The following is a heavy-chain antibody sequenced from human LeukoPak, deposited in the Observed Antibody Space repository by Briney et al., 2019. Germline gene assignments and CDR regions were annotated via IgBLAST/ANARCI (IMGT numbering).Heavy chain of an antibody. J-gene: IGHJ5*02. CDR3: ARRLYNSRFDP. CDR2: IYYSGST. D-gene: IGHD1-1*01. V-gene: IGHV4-39*01. Sequence: SETLSLTCTVSGGSISSTSYHWGWIRQPPGKGLEWIGSIYYSGSTYYNPSLKSRVTISVDTSKNQFSLKLSSVTAADTAVYYCARRLYNSRFDPWGQGTLVTVSS. CDR1: GGSISSTSYH.